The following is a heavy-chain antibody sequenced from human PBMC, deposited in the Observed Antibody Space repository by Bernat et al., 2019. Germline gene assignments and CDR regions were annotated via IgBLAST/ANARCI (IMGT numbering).Heavy chain of an antibody. V-gene: IGHV3-74*01. Sequence: EVQLVESGGGLVQPGGSLRLSCAASGFTFSSYWMHWVRQAPGKGLVWVSRINSDGSSTSYADSVKGRFTISRDNAKNTLYLQMNSLRAEDTAVYYCAREGGQGYYDFWSGYLDWFDPWGQGTLVTVSS. J-gene: IGHJ5*02. CDR3: AREGGQGYYDFWSGYLDWFDP. CDR2: INSDGSST. CDR1: GFTFSSYW. D-gene: IGHD3-3*01.